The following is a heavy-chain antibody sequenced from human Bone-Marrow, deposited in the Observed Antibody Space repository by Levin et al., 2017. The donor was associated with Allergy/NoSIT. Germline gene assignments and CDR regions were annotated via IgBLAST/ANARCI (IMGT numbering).Heavy chain of an antibody. Sequence: GSLRLSCAVYGGSFSGYYWSWIRQPPGKGLEWIGEINHSGSTNYNPSLKSRVTISVDTSKNQFSLKLSSVTAADTAVYYCARGLYSSSWYADYWGQGTLVTVSS. V-gene: IGHV4-34*01. CDR1: GGSFSGYY. CDR2: INHSGST. D-gene: IGHD6-13*01. J-gene: IGHJ4*02. CDR3: ARGLYSSSWYADY.